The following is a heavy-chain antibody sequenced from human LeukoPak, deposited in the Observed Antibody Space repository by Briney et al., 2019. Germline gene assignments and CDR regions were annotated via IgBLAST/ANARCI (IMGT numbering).Heavy chain of an antibody. CDR2: ISAYNGNT. CDR1: GYTFTSYV. J-gene: IGHJ4*02. Sequence: ASVKVSCKASGYTFTSYVISWVRQAPGQGLEWMGWISAYNGNTNYAQKLQGRVTMTTDTSTSTAYMELRSLRSDDTAVYYCARHYSSSWKGKFDYWGQGTLVTVSS. CDR3: ARHYSSSWKGKFDY. V-gene: IGHV1-18*04. D-gene: IGHD6-13*01.